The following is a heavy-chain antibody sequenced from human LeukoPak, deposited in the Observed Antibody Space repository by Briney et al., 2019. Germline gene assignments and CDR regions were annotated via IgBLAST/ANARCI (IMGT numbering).Heavy chain of an antibody. CDR3: AKDGYSYGPKNFDY. CDR1: GFTFDDYA. D-gene: IGHD5-18*01. V-gene: IGHV3-9*01. Sequence: PGRSLRLSCAASGFTFDDYAMHWVRQAPGKGLEWVSGISWNSGSIGYADSLKGRFTISRDNAKNSLYLQMNSLRAEDTALYYCAKDGYSYGPKNFDYWGQGPLVTVSS. J-gene: IGHJ4*02. CDR2: ISWNSGSI.